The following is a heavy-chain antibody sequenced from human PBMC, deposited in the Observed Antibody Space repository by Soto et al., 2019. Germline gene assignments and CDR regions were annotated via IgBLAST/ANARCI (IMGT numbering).Heavy chain of an antibody. D-gene: IGHD1-1*01. J-gene: IGHJ4*02. V-gene: IGHV3-74*01. CDR3: ARGPRVSSTGTGAH. CDR1: GFTFSAYW. Sequence: GGSLRLSCAVSGFTFSAYWMHWVRQVPGKGLTWVSRISDDGSTATYADSVKGRFIISRDNAKNTLYLEMNTLRADDSGLYYCARGPRVSSTGTGAHWGRGTLVTVSS. CDR2: ISDDGSTA.